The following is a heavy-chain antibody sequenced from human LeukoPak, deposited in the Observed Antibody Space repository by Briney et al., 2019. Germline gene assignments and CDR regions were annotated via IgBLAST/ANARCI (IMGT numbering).Heavy chain of an antibody. CDR1: GFTFSSYA. D-gene: IGHD4/OR15-4a*01. Sequence: PGGSLRLSCSASGFTFSSYAMHWVRQAPGKGLEYVSAISSNGGSTYYADSVKGRFTISRDNSKNTLYLQMSSLRAEDTAVYYCVKVRVRPTRLDAFDIWGQGTMVTVSS. V-gene: IGHV3-64D*09. CDR3: VKVRVRPTRLDAFDI. J-gene: IGHJ3*02. CDR2: ISSNGGST.